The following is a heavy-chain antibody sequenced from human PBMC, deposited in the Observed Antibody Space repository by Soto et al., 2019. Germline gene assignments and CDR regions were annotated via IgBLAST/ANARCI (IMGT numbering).Heavy chain of an antibody. CDR3: ATRLTTLTTTVVPFFY. V-gene: IGHV1-69*01. J-gene: IGHJ4*02. Sequence: QVQLVQSGAEVKKPGSSVKVSCKASGGTFSSYAISWVRQAPGQGLEWMGGIIPIFGTANYAQKFQDRVTITADESTRTAYMELSSLRSEDTAVYYCATRLTTLTTTVVPFFYWGQGPLVTVSS. CDR2: IIPIFGTA. CDR1: GGTFSSYA. D-gene: IGHD4-17*01.